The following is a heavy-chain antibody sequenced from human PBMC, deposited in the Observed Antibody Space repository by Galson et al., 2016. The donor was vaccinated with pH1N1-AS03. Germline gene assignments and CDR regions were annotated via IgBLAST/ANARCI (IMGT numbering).Heavy chain of an antibody. Sequence: TLSLTCTVSGGSISSGVYYWNWIRQHPGKGLEWIGYIYHSGSTYYSPSLKSRVTISVDTSENQFSLNLYSVTAADTAVYYCAREGAAADPDDSWGQGTLVTVSS. CDR3: AREGAAADPDDS. CDR2: IYHSGST. D-gene: IGHD6-13*01. CDR1: GGSISSGVYY. J-gene: IGHJ4*02. V-gene: IGHV4-31*03.